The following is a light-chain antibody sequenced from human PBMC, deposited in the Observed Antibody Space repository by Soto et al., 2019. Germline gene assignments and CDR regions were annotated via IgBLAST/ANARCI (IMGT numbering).Light chain of an antibody. Sequence: IVITQSPSTLSVSPGDRVTLSCRASQSVSSDLAWYQQRPGQAPRLLIYGASTRATGIPARFSGTGSGTEFTLTISSLQSEDFAIYYCQQYNNWPPYTFGQGTKVDIK. V-gene: IGKV3-15*01. J-gene: IGKJ2*01. CDR3: QQYNNWPPYT. CDR2: GAS. CDR1: QSVSSD.